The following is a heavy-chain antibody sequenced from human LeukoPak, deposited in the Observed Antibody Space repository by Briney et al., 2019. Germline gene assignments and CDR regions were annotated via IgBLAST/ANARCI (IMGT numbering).Heavy chain of an antibody. CDR1: GFSFFTHA. V-gene: IGHV3-30-3*01. CDR2: VSYDGDNN. CDR3: ARVSHGAGGRYSES. D-gene: IGHD3-10*01. J-gene: IGHJ4*02. Sequence: GKSLPLSCSASGFSFFTHAMVWPRQSPGKGLEGVAGVSYDGDNNDHADSVRGRFTVSRDNSKVTVSLHMNGLTAADTAVYFCARVSHGAGGRYSESWGQGTLVIVSS.